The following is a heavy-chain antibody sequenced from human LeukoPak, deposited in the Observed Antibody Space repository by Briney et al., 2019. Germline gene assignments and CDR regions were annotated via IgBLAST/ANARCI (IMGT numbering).Heavy chain of an antibody. D-gene: IGHD6-13*01. J-gene: IGHJ5*02. CDR1: GYTFTGQY. V-gene: IGHV1-3*01. CDR2: INAGNGNT. CDR3: ARDSIAAATNWFDP. Sequence: GASVKVSCKASGYTFTGQYIHWVRQAPGQGLEWMGWINAGNGNTKYSQKFQGRVTLTRDTSASTAYMELSSLRSEDTAVYYCARDSIAAATNWFDPWGQGTLVTVSS.